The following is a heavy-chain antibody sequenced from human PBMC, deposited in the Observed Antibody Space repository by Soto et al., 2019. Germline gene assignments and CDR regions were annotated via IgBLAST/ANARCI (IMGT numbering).Heavy chain of an antibody. CDR1: GYTFTTFA. V-gene: IGHV1-3*01. CDR3: AEDTSGYYY. J-gene: IGHJ4*02. D-gene: IGHD3-22*01. Sequence: ASVKVSFKASGYTFTTFAIHWVRQAPGQGLEWMGWVNAGTGNVQYSQNFQDRVTFTRDTSASTAYMELSSLGFEDTAVYYCAEDTSGYYYWGQGTPVTVSS. CDR2: VNAGTGNV.